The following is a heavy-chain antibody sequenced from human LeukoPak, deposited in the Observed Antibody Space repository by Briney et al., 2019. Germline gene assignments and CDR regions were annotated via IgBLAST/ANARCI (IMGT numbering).Heavy chain of an antibody. Sequence: GGSLRLSCAASRFAFRSYAMHWVRQAPGKGLEYVSAISSNGGSTYYANSVKGRFTISRDNSKNTLYLQMGSLRAEDMAVYYCARDQLLWFGAFDYWGQGTLVNVSS. D-gene: IGHD3-10*01. CDR1: RFAFRSYA. V-gene: IGHV3-64*01. J-gene: IGHJ4*02. CDR2: ISSNGGST. CDR3: ARDQLLWFGAFDY.